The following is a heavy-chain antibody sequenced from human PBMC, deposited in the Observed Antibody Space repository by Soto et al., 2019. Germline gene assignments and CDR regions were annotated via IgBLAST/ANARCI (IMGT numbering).Heavy chain of an antibody. J-gene: IGHJ4*02. Sequence: PSETLSLTCAVYGGSFSGYYWSWIRQPPGKGLEWIGEINHSGSTNYNPSLKSRVTISVDTSKNQFSLKLSSVTAADTAVYYCARNEVVAARRKHFDYWGQGTLVTVSS. CDR3: ARNEVVAARRKHFDY. CDR2: INHSGST. CDR1: GGSFSGYY. V-gene: IGHV4-34*01. D-gene: IGHD6-6*01.